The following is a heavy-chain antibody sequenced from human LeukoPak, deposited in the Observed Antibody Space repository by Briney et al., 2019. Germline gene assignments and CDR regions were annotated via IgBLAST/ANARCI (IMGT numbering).Heavy chain of an antibody. D-gene: IGHD3-16*01. J-gene: IGHJ4*02. CDR1: GLSFSNYW. CDR2: TNLHGTAV. Sequence: GGSLRLSCEVSGLSFSNYWMHWVRQAPGKGLVWVARTNLHGTAVDYADSVKGRFIISGDNAKNTLFLQMNSLRVEDTAVYYCASAYTYVRLGDHWGQGTLVTVSS. V-gene: IGHV3-74*01. CDR3: ASAYTYVRLGDH.